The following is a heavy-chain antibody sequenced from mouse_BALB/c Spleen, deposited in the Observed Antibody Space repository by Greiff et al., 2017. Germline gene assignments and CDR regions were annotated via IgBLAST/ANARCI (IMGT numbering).Heavy chain of an antibody. D-gene: IGHD2-14*01. Sequence: VQLQQSAAELARPGASVKMSCKASGYTFTSYTMHWVKQRHGQGLEWIGYINPSNGYTLYNQKFKDKTTLTADKSSSTAYMQLISLTSEDSAVYYCGRKRLGSYDFDYWGQGTTLTVSS. J-gene: IGHJ2*01. V-gene: IGHV1-4*02. CDR3: GRKRLGSYDFDY. CDR2: INPSNGYT. CDR1: GYTFTSYT.